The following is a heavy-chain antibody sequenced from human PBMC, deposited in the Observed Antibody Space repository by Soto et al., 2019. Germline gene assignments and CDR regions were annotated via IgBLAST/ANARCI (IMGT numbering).Heavy chain of an antibody. CDR2: ISSSSSYI. V-gene: IGHV3-21*01. D-gene: IGHD4-4*01. CDR3: ARSGATVTNNWFDP. J-gene: IGHJ5*02. CDR1: GFTFSSYS. Sequence: EVQLVESGGGLVKPGGPLRLSCAASGFTFSSYSMNWVRQAPGKGLEWVSSISSSSSYIYYADSVKGRFTISRDNAKNSLYLQMNSLRAEDTAVYYCARSGATVTNNWFDPWGQGTLVTVSS.